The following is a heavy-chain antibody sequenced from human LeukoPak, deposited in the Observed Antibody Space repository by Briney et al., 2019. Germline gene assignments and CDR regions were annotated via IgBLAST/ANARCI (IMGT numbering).Heavy chain of an antibody. CDR1: GGSITSYY. V-gene: IGHV4-4*09. CDR3: AATAMAEDY. D-gene: IGHD5-18*01. J-gene: IGHJ4*02. Sequence: SETLSLTCTVSGGSITSYYGGWIRQPPGKGLEWIGSIYSSGSTNYNTSLKTGFSISVNNSRNQFSLKLSSVPAADTAVYYCAATAMAEDYWGQGTLVTVSS. CDR2: IYSSGST.